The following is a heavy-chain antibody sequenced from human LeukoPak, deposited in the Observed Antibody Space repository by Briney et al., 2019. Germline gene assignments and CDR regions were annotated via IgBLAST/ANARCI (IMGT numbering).Heavy chain of an antibody. V-gene: IGHV3-49*04. Sequence: GGSLRLSCTVFGFTFGDYAMSWVRQAPGKGLEWVGFIRSNTYGGTTEYAASVKGRFTVSRDDSKSIAYLQMNSLKTEDTAVYYCTRDHYNSFDYWGQGTLVTVSS. D-gene: IGHD5-24*01. CDR2: IRSNTYGGTT. CDR1: GFTFGDYA. J-gene: IGHJ4*02. CDR3: TRDHYNSFDY.